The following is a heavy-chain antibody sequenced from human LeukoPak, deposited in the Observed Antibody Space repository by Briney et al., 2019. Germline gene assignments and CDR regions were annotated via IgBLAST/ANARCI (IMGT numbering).Heavy chain of an antibody. CDR2: IKQDGSQK. D-gene: IGHD2-2*01. V-gene: IGHV3-7*01. CDR3: VSTGSQLDY. Sequence: PGGSLRLSCAASGFSFSSYWMTWVRQAPGKGLEWVANIKQDGSQKYYVDSVMGRFTISRDNAKNSLYLQMNSLRAEDTAVYYCVSTGSQLDYWGQGTLVTVSS. J-gene: IGHJ4*02. CDR1: GFSFSSYW.